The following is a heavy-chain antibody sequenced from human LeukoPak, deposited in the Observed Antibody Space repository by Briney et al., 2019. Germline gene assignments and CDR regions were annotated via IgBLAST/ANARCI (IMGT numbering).Heavy chain of an antibody. CDR1: GFSISSGYY. J-gene: IGHJ5*02. CDR2: IYQSGST. D-gene: IGHD6-13*01. V-gene: IGHV4-38-2*02. Sequence: SETLSLTCTVSGFSISSGYYWGWIRQSPGKGLEWIGSIYQSGSTYYNPSLKSRVTISVDMSKSHFSLKLSSVTAADTAFYYCARQKRTYTPRGVSRESWFEPWGQGTLVTVSS. CDR3: ARQKRTYTPRGVSRESWFEP.